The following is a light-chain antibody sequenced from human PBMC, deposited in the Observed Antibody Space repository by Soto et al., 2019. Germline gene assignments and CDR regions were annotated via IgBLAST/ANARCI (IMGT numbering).Light chain of an antibody. CDR3: QQCGSSPWT. CDR1: QSVSSYY. Sequence: EIELTHSPGTLSLSPWEIATLSCRASQSVSSYYLAWYQQKPGQAPRLLIYAASSRATGIPDRFSGGGSGTDFTLTISRLEPEDFAVYYCQQCGSSPWTFGQGTKVDIK. V-gene: IGKV3-20*01. J-gene: IGKJ1*01. CDR2: AAS.